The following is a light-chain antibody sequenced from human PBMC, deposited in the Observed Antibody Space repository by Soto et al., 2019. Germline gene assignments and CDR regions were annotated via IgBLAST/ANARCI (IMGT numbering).Light chain of an antibody. J-gene: IGKJ2*01. CDR2: GAS. CDR1: QSVSSN. CDR3: QQYNNWPYT. V-gene: IGKV3-15*01. Sequence: EMVMTQSPATLSVSPGERATLSCRASQSVSSNLAWYQQKPGQAPRLLIYGASTRATGIPARFGGSGSGTEFTLTISSLQSEDFAAYYCQQYNNWPYTFGQGTKVDIK.